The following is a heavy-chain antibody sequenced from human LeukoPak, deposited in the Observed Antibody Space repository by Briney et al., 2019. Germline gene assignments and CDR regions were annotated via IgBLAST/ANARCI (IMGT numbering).Heavy chain of an antibody. V-gene: IGHV4-4*07. CDR3: AREPTYYYDSSEVAGDAFDI. D-gene: IGHD3-22*01. J-gene: IGHJ3*02. Sequence: PSETLSLTCTVSGGSISSYYWSWLRQPAGKGLEWIGRIYTSGSTNYNPSLKSRVTMSVVTSKNQFSLKLSSVTAADTAVYYCAREPTYYYDSSEVAGDAFDIWGQGTMVTVSS. CDR1: GGSISSYY. CDR2: IYTSGST.